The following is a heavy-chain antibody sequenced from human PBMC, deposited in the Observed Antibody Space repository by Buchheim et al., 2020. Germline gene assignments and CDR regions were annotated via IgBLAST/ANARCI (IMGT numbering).Heavy chain of an antibody. CDR2: ISGSGGST. CDR1: GFTFSSYA. D-gene: IGHD3-22*01. CDR3: TKDLYDSSGYYGYPPFDY. J-gene: IGHJ4*02. Sequence: EVQLLESGGGLVQPGGSLRLSCAASGFTFSSYAMSWVRQAPGKGLEWVSAISGSGGSTYYADSVKGRFTISRANSKNTLYLQMNSLRAEDTAVYYCTKDLYDSSGYYGYPPFDYWGQGTL. V-gene: IGHV3-23*01.